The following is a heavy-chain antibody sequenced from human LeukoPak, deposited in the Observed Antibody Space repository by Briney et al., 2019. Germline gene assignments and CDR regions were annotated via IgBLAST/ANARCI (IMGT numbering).Heavy chain of an antibody. Sequence: ASVKVSCKASGYTFTGYYMRWVRQAPGQGLEWMGWINPNSGGTNYAQKFQGRVTMTRDTSISTAYMELSRLRSDDTAVYYCARGEGSSSWFHHYYYYYMDVWGKGTTVTISS. J-gene: IGHJ6*03. CDR1: GYTFTGYY. V-gene: IGHV1-2*02. D-gene: IGHD6-13*01. CDR3: ARGEGSSSWFHHYYYYYMDV. CDR2: INPNSGGT.